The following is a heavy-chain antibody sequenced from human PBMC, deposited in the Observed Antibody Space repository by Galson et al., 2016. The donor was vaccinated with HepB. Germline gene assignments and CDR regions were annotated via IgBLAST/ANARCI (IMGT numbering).Heavy chain of an antibody. CDR3: TRESGAFVPFGY. D-gene: IGHD3-16*02. V-gene: IGHV4-4*01. Sequence: ETLSLTCAVSGGSISNSNWWSWVRQAPGKGLEWIGEVSNIGNTNFNPSLESRLTMSFDLSTNEASLTLNSVTAADTAMYFCTRESGAFVPFGYWGQGALVVVSS. CDR2: VSNIGNT. J-gene: IGHJ4*02. CDR1: GGSISNSNW.